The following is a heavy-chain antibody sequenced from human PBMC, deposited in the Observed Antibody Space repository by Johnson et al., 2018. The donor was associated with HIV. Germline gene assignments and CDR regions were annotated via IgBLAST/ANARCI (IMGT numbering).Heavy chain of an antibody. Sequence: LLVESGGGLVQPGRSLRLSCAASGFIFDDYALHWVRQAPGQGLEWVSGIRWNSGTIAYADSVKGRFIISRDNAENSLYLEMNSLGADDTAVYYCAKAQQLVPGGDAFDIWGQGTMLTVSS. CDR2: IRWNSGTI. CDR1: GFIFDDYA. V-gene: IGHV3-9*01. J-gene: IGHJ3*02. D-gene: IGHD6-6*01. CDR3: AKAQQLVPGGDAFDI.